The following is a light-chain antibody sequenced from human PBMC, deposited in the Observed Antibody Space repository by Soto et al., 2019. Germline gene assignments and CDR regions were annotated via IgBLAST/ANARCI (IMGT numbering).Light chain of an antibody. CDR1: SSDVGSFDL. CDR3: SSYSVSSTSYV. Sequence: QSVLTQPASVSGSPGQSITISCTGTSSDVGSFDLVSWYQQHPGKAPKLMIFEVSNRPSGVSNRFSDSKSGNTASLSISGLQAEDEADYYCSSYSVSSTSYVFATGTKVTVL. CDR2: EVS. J-gene: IGLJ1*01. V-gene: IGLV2-23*02.